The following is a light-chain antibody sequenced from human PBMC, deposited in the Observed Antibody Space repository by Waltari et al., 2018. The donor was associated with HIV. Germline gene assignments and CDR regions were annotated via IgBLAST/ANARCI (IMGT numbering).Light chain of an antibody. J-gene: IGKJ4*01. CDR2: DAS. Sequence: EIVLTQSPATLSLSPGERATLSCRASQSVSSYLAWYQQKPGLIYDASNRATGIPARFSGSGSGTDFTLTISSLEPEDFAVYYCQQRRNWPPLTFGGGTKVEIK. CDR1: QSVSSY. V-gene: IGKV3-11*01. CDR3: QQRRNWPPLT.